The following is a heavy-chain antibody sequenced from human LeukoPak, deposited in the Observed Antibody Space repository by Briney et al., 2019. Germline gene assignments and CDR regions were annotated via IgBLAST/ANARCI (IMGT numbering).Heavy chain of an antibody. CDR1: GGSFSGYY. CDR3: ASFVVAGNCFDP. D-gene: IGHD6-19*01. CDR2: INHSGST. V-gene: IGHV4-34*01. J-gene: IGHJ5*02. Sequence: PSETLSLTCAVYGGSFSGYYWSWIRQPPGKGLEWIGEINHSGSTNSNPSLKSRVTISVDTPKNQLSLNLSSVTAADTAVYYCASFVVAGNCFDPWGQGTLVTVSS.